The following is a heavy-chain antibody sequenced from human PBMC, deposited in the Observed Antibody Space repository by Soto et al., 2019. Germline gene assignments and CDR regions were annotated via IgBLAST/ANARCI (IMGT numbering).Heavy chain of an antibody. CDR2: ISSRGDRT. CDR3: AKETGYSYGFQPNALDV. CDR1: GFTFSRYA. V-gene: IGHV3-23*01. D-gene: IGHD5-18*01. Sequence: GGSLRLSCAGSGFTFSRYAMNWVRQAPGNGLEWVSIISSRGDRTSYAESVKGRFTISRDDSKNTLFLHMNSLGAEDTAVYYCAKETGYSYGFQPNALDVWGQGPTVTVSS. J-gene: IGHJ6*02.